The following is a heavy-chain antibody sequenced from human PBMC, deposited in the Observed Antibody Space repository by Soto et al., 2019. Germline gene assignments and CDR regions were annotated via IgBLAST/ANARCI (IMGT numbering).Heavy chain of an antibody. Sequence: QLQLQESGPGLVKPSETLSLTCTVSGGSISSGPYSWGWIRQPPGEGLEWIATFHYSENTHYSPYLKSRVTLSLDTSKNQFTLKGTSVTAVDTALYDCPRQGGYCIRTNCDGYYAMDVWGQGTTVTVSS. D-gene: IGHD2-15*01. CDR2: FHYSENT. J-gene: IGHJ6*02. CDR1: GGSISSGPYS. CDR3: PRQGGYCIRTNCDGYYAMDV. V-gene: IGHV4-39*01.